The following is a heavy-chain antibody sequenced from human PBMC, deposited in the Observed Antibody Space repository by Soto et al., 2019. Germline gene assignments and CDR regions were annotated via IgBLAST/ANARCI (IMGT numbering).Heavy chain of an antibody. CDR1: GYSFTSYW. D-gene: IGHD3-22*01. V-gene: IGHV5-10-1*01. J-gene: IGHJ4*02. CDR2: IDPSDSYT. CDR3: ARHDSNYYDSSGYSGLDY. Sequence: PGESLKISCKGSGYSFTSYWISWVRQMPGKGLEWMGRIDPSDSYTNYSPSFQGHVTISADKSISTAYLQWSSLKASDTAMYYCARHDSNYYDSSGYSGLDYWGQGTLVTVSS.